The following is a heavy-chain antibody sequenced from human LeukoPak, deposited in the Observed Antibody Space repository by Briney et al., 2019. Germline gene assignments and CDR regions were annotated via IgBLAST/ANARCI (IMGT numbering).Heavy chain of an antibody. CDR1: GFTFSSYG. CDR2: ISYDGSNK. D-gene: IGHD2-21*02. Sequence: GRSLRLSCAASGFTFSSYGMHWVRQAPGKGLEWVAVISYDGSNKYYADSVKGRFTISRDNSKNTLYLQMNSLRAEDTAVYYCAKAMMGVVPAISVDYWGQGTLVTVSS. CDR3: AKAMMGVVPAISVDY. J-gene: IGHJ4*02. V-gene: IGHV3-30*18.